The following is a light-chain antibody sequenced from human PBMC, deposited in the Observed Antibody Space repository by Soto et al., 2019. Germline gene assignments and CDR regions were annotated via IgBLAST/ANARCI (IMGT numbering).Light chain of an antibody. V-gene: IGKV3-20*01. J-gene: IGKJ2*01. CDR2: GAS. CDR3: QQYGSSPYT. CDR1: ENVGSIY. Sequence: EIVLTPSPGTLSLSPVQRATLSCRASENVGSIYFAWYQQKPGQAPRLLIYGASSRATGIPDRFSGSGSGTDFTLTISRLEPEDFVVYYCQQYGSSPYTFGQGTKVDIK.